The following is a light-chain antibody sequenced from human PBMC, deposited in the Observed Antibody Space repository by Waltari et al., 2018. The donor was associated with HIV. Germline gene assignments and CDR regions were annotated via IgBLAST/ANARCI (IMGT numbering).Light chain of an antibody. CDR2: WAS. CDR1: QSVLYSSNNKNY. V-gene: IGKV4-1*01. J-gene: IGKJ1*01. CDR3: QQYYSTPWT. Sequence: DIVMTQSPDSLAVSLGERATINCKYSQSVLYSSNNKNYLAWYQQKPGQPPKLLIYWASTRESGVPDRFSGSGSGTDFTLTISSLQAEDVAVYYCQQYYSTPWTFCQGTKVEIK.